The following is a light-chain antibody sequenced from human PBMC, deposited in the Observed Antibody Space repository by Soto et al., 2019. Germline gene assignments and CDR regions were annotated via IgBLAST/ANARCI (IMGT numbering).Light chain of an antibody. Sequence: QSVLTQPASVSGSPGQSITISCTGTSSDVGVYDFVSWYQQHPGKGPKLLIYEVSNRPSGVSNRFSGSKSGNTASLTISGLQSEDEADYYCSSYTTSATLLFGGVTKVTVL. CDR1: SSDVGVYDF. V-gene: IGLV2-14*01. CDR2: EVS. CDR3: SSYTTSATLL. J-gene: IGLJ3*02.